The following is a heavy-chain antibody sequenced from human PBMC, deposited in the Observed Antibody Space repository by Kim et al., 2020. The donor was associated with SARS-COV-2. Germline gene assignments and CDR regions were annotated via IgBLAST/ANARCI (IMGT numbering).Heavy chain of an antibody. J-gene: IGHJ4*02. CDR1: GYTFTSNH. V-gene: IGHV1-46*01. CDR3: ARDREGDWTFDC. Sequence: ASVKVSCKTSGYTFTSNHMHWVRQAPGQGLEWMGMITPSGGSTNYAQKFQGSVTMTRDTSTSTVYMELSSLRSEDTAVYYCARDREGDWTFDCWGQGTLVTVSS. CDR2: ITPSGGST. D-gene: IGHD2-21*02.